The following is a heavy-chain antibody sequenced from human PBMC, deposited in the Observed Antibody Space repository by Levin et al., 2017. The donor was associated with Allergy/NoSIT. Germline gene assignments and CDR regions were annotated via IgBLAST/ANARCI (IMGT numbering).Heavy chain of an antibody. CDR3: ARDHDYGDI. D-gene: IGHD4-17*01. CDR2: IKQDGSEK. V-gene: IGHV3-7*01. Sequence: SCAASGFTFSSYWMTWVRQAPGKGLEWVANIKQDGSEKYYVDSVKGRFTISRDNAKNSLFLQMNSLRAEDTAVYHCARDHDYGDIWGQGTMVTVSS. J-gene: IGHJ3*02. CDR1: GFTFSSYW.